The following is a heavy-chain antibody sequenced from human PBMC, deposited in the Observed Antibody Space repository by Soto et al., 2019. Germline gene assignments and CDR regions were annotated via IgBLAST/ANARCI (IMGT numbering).Heavy chain of an antibody. Sequence: LSLTCTVSGGSISSGGYYWSWIRQHPGKGLEWIGYIYYSGSTYYNPSLKSRVTISVDTSKNQFSLKLSSVTAADTAVYYCARRYSSVPRRLADAFDIWGQGTMVTVSS. J-gene: IGHJ3*02. CDR2: IYYSGST. CDR3: ARRYSSVPRRLADAFDI. CDR1: GGSISSGGYY. D-gene: IGHD3-10*01. V-gene: IGHV4-31*03.